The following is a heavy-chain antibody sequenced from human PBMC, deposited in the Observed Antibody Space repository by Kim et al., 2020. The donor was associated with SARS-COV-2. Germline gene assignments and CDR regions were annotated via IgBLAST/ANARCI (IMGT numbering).Heavy chain of an antibody. Sequence: TSLLSSIIFFLPSPLQFLYWMGGIIPIFGRANYAQKFQGRVTITADESTSTAYMELSSLRSEDTAVYYCARAGYSSGRYNYYGMDVWGQGTTVTVSS. CDR2: IIPIFGRA. J-gene: IGHJ6*02. D-gene: IGHD6-19*01. CDR1: TSLLSS. CDR3: ARAGYSSGRYNYYGMDV. V-gene: IGHV1-69*01.